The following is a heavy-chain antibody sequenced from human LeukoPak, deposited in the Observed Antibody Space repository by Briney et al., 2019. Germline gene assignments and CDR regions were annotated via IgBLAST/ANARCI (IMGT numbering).Heavy chain of an antibody. Sequence: ASVKVSCKTSGGTFNNSAISWVRQAPGQGLEWLGGIMPLLGTAGYAQKFQGRVTITKDESTRTVYLELTSLTSGDTAVYYCASDVHGDYGSGWFDPWGQGTLVSVSS. CDR2: IMPLLGTA. D-gene: IGHD4-17*01. CDR3: ASDVHGDYGSGWFDP. V-gene: IGHV1-69*05. J-gene: IGHJ5*02. CDR1: GGTFNNSA.